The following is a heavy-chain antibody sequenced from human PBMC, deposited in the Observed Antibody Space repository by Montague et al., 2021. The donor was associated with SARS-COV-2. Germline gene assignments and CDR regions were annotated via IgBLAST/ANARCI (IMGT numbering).Heavy chain of an antibody. D-gene: IGHD4-17*01. J-gene: IGHJ5*02. CDR3: ARHRNYGDHSLDNWFHP. CDR1: GDSTSCPNCY. V-gene: IGHV4-39*01. CDR2: IYNSGTT. Sequence: SETLSLTCTVSGDSTSCPNCYWGWIRQPSGKGLDWIGTIYNSGTTYYNPSLKSRLTTSIDTSKNQFSLKLSSVTAADTAVYYCARHRNYGDHSLDNWFHPWGQGTLVTVSS.